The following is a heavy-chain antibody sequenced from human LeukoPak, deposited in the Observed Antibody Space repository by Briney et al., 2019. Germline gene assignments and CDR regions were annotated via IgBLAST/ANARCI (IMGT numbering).Heavy chain of an antibody. D-gene: IGHD2-2*01. CDR1: GYSFTNYD. J-gene: IGHJ4*02. CDR2: MNPNSGDT. CDR3: ARGREIVVVPAASLNDI. Sequence: GASVKVSCTASGYSFTNYDINWVRQATGHGLEWMGYMNPNSGDTGYAQKFQGRAAMTRDTSISTAYMELTSPGSEDTAVYYCARGREIVVVPAASLNDIWGQGTLVTVSS. V-gene: IGHV1-8*01.